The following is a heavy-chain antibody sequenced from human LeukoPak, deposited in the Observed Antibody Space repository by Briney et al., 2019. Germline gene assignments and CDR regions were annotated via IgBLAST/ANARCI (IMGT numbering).Heavy chain of an antibody. D-gene: IGHD3-10*02. V-gene: IGHV3-48*02. CDR2: ISSSSNTI. J-gene: IGHJ6*02. CDR3: ARDLFGNYGMDV. CDR1: GFIFSSYS. Sequence: GGSLRLSCAASGFIFSSYSMNWVRQAPGQGLEWVSYISSSSNTIYYADSVRGRFTISRDHAKNSLFLQMNSLRDEDTAVYYCARDLFGNYGMDVWGQGTAVTVSS.